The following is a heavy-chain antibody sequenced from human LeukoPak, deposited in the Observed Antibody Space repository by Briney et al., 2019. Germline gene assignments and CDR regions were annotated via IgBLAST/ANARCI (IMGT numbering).Heavy chain of an antibody. D-gene: IGHD2-21*01. CDR1: GGSISSYY. V-gene: IGHV4-38-2*02. Sequence: PSETLSLTCTVSGGSISSYYWGWIRQPPGKGLEWIGSIYHSGSTYYNPSLKSRVTISVDTSKNQFSLKLSSVTAADTAVYYCARTTYSLFDYWGQGTLVTVSS. CDR2: IYHSGST. CDR3: ARTTYSLFDY. J-gene: IGHJ4*02.